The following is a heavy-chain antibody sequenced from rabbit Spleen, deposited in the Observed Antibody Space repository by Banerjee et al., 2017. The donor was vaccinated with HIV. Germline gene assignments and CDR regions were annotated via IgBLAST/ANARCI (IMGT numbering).Heavy chain of an antibody. CDR1: GFNLGNYYY. Sequence: QSLKESGGDLVKPGASLTLTCTASGFNLGNYYYMCWVRQAPGKGLEWIACIVAGSTGSTYYASWAKGRFTISETSSTTVTLQVTSLTAADTATYFCTRDDGSGHYIDGYFNLWGPGTLVTVS. CDR2: IVAGSTGST. V-gene: IGHV1S40*01. CDR3: TRDDGSGHYIDGYFNL. D-gene: IGHD1-1*01. J-gene: IGHJ4*01.